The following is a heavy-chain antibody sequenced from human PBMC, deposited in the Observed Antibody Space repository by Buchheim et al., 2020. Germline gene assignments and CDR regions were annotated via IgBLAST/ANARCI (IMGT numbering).Heavy chain of an antibody. Sequence: QGQLVQSGAEVKKPGASVKVSCKASGYTFTSYDINWVRQATGQGLEWMGWMNPNSGNTGYAQKFKGRVTMTRKTSISTAYMELSSLGSEDTAVYYCARGRPYSNSVSYYYCYGMDVWGQGTT. CDR3: ARGRPYSNSVSYYYCYGMDV. CDR1: GYTFTSYD. V-gene: IGHV1-8*01. CDR2: MNPNSGNT. J-gene: IGHJ6*02. D-gene: IGHD4-11*01.